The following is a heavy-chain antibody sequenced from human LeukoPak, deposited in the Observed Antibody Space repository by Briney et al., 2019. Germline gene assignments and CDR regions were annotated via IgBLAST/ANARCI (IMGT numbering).Heavy chain of an antibody. D-gene: IGHD2-21*02. Sequence: SETLSLTCTVSGGSISSYYWSWIRQPPGKGLEWIGYIYHSGSTNYNPSLKSRVTISIDTSKNQFSLKLSSVTAADTAMYYCARDRPVVTAIGGIDYWGQGTLVTVSS. CDR2: IYHSGST. V-gene: IGHV4-59*01. CDR3: ARDRPVVTAIGGIDY. J-gene: IGHJ4*02. CDR1: GGSISSYY.